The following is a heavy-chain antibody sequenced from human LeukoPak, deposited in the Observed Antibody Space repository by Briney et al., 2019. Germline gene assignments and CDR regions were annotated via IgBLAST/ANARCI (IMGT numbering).Heavy chain of an antibody. Sequence: GGSLRLSCAASGFTFSSYAMSWVRQAPGKGLEWVSAISGSGGSTYYADSVKGRFTISRDNSKNTLYLQMNSLRAEDTAVYYCARGYPDIVVVPAAISYGMDVWGQGTTVTVSS. CDR2: ISGSGGST. V-gene: IGHV3-23*01. CDR3: ARGYPDIVVVPAAISYGMDV. D-gene: IGHD2-2*01. CDR1: GFTFSSYA. J-gene: IGHJ6*02.